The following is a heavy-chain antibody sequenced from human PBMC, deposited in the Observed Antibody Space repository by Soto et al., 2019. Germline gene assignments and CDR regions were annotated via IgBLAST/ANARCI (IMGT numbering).Heavy chain of an antibody. V-gene: IGHV4-38-2*02. J-gene: IGHJ4*02. CDR3: ATDTREGRSSDY. Sequence: SETLSLTCAVSGYSISSGYYLGCIRQPPGKGLEWIGSIDHSGSTYYNPSLKSRVTISVDTSKNQFSLKLSSVTAADTAVYYCATDTREGRSSDYWGQGTLVTVSS. CDR1: GYSISSGYY. CDR2: IDHSGST. D-gene: IGHD6-13*01.